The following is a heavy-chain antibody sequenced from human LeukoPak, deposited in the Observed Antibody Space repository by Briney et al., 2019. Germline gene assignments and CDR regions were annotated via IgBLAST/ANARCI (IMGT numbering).Heavy chain of an antibody. V-gene: IGHV3-21*01. Sequence: GGSLRLSCAASGFTFSSYSMNWVRQAPGKGLEWVSSISSSSSYIYYADSVKGRFTISRDNAKNSLYLQMNSLRVEDTAVYYCARARRDCYYYYGMDVWGQGTTVTVSS. CDR3: ARARRDCYYYYGMDV. CDR2: ISSSSSYI. CDR1: GFTFSSYS. J-gene: IGHJ6*02. D-gene: IGHD2-21*02.